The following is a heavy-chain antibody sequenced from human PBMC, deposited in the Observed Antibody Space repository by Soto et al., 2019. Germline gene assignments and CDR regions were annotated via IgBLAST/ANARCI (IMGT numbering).Heavy chain of an antibody. CDR3: ARAFAGTTRRDAFDM. CDR1: GYTFTSYA. V-gene: IGHV1-3*01. CDR2: INAGNGNT. J-gene: IGHJ3*02. Sequence: ASVKVSCKASGYTFTSYAMHWVRQAPGQRLEWMGWINAGNGNTKYSQKFQGRVTITRDTSASTAYMELSSLRSEDTAVYYCARAFAGTTRRDAFDMWGQGTMVTVSS. D-gene: IGHD1-1*01.